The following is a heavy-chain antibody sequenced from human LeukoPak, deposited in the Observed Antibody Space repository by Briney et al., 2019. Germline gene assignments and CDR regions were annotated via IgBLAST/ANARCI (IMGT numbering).Heavy chain of an antibody. CDR3: AASITMVRGVIITGTH. J-gene: IGHJ4*02. CDR1: GYSFTSYW. Sequence: VESLKISCKGSGYSFTSYWIGWVRQMPGKGLEWMGIVYPGDSDTRYSPSFQGQVTISADKSISTAYLQWSSLKASDTAMYYCAASITMVRGVIITGTHWGQGTLVTVSS. D-gene: IGHD3-10*01. CDR2: VYPGDSDT. V-gene: IGHV5-51*01.